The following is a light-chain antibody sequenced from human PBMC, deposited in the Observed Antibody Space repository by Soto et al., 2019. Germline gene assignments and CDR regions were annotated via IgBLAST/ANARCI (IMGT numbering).Light chain of an antibody. Sequence: EIVLTQSPATLSLSPGKRATLSCWASQSISTYLAWYQQKPGQAPRLLLYDASTRATGVPARFSGSGSGTDFTLTISRLEPEDFAVYFCQHRNKWPPGAAFGGGTKVELK. CDR2: DAS. CDR1: QSISTY. CDR3: QHRNKWPPGAA. V-gene: IGKV3-11*01. J-gene: IGKJ4*01.